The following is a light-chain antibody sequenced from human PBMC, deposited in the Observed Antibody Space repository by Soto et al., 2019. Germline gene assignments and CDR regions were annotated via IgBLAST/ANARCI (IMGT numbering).Light chain of an antibody. J-gene: IGKJ1*01. CDR2: GAS. CDR1: QSLSHN. V-gene: IGKV3-20*01. Sequence: EIVMTQSPATLSVSPGDRATLSCRASQSLSHNLAWYQQKPGQAARLLIYGASSRATGIQDRFSGSGSGTDFTLTIRRLEPEDFAVYYCKQYGSSPPTFGEGTKVDIK. CDR3: KQYGSSPPT.